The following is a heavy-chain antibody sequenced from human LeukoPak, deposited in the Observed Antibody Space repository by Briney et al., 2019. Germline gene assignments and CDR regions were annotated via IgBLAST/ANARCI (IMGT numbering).Heavy chain of an antibody. D-gene: IGHD5-12*01. J-gene: IGHJ4*02. CDR2: IYPGDSDT. V-gene: IGHV5-51*01. CDR1: GYGFTSNW. CDR3: ARIPVRGYSGFDN. Sequence: GESLKISCKGSGYGFTSNWIGWVRQMPGKGLEWMGIIYPGDSDTRYSPSFQGQVSISADKSITTAYLQWSSLKASDTAMYCCARIPVRGYSGFDNWGQGTLVTVSS.